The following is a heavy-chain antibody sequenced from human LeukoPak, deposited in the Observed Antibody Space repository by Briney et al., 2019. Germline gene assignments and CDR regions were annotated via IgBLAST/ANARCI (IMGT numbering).Heavy chain of an antibody. J-gene: IGHJ4*02. D-gene: IGHD4-23*01. V-gene: IGHV3-30*03. CDR3: ARFGYGGKVDY. CDR2: ISYDGSNT. Sequence: PGRSLRLSCAASGFTFSTYGMHWVRQAPGKGLEWVAVISYDGSNTYYADSVKGRFTISRDNAKNSLFLQMNSLRAEDTALYYCARFGYGGKVDYWGQGTLVTVSS. CDR1: GFTFSTYG.